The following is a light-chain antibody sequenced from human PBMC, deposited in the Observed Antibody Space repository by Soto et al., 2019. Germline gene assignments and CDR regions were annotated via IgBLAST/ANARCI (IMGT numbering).Light chain of an antibody. CDR1: QSISNY. J-gene: IGKJ5*01. CDR2: AAS. V-gene: IGKV1-39*01. CDR3: QQSYSTPRIT. Sequence: DIQMTQSPSSLSASVGDRVTITCRASQSISNYLNWYQQKPGKAPKLLIYAASRFQSGVPSKFSGSGSGTDFTLTISSLQPEDFATYYCQQSYSTPRITFGQGTRLEIK.